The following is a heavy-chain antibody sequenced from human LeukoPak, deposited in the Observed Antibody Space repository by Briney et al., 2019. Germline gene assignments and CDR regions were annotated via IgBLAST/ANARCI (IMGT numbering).Heavy chain of an antibody. CDR1: GGSITNTNY. CDR3: AREGGPYRPLDY. CDR2: VNLQGST. Sequence: SETLSLTCGVSGGSITNTNYWTWVRQPPGKGLEWIGEVNLQGSTNYNPSLMGRVAISVDKSENHFSLQLTSVTAADTAVYYCAREGGPYRPLDYSGQGTLVTVPS. J-gene: IGHJ4*02. V-gene: IGHV4-4*02.